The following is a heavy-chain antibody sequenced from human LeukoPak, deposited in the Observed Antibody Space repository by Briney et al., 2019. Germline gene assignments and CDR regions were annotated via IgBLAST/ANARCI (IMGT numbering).Heavy chain of an antibody. Sequence: GGSLRLSCAASGFTFSRYWMHWVRQAPGKGLEWVSSIGSSGSYIYYADSVKGRFTISRDNAKNSLYLQMNSLRGEDTAVYYCARGGRRFWGQGTLVTVSS. CDR1: GFTFSRYW. D-gene: IGHD3-16*01. J-gene: IGHJ4*02. V-gene: IGHV3-21*06. CDR3: ARGGRRF. CDR2: IGSSGSYI.